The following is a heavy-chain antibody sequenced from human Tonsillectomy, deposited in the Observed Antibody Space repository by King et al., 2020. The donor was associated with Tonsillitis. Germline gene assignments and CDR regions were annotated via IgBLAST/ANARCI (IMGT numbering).Heavy chain of an antibody. D-gene: IGHD6-19*01. V-gene: IGHV4-59*01. J-gene: IGHJ3*02. CDR2: ISYSGNT. Sequence: QLQESGPGLVKPSETLSLTCTVSGGSISSYYWSWIRQPPGKGLEWIGYISYSGNTNYNPSLKSRLTISADTSKNQFSLNLSSVTAVDTAMYFCARSIAVADPYAAFDIWGHGTMVTVSS. CDR3: ARSIAVADPYAAFDI. CDR1: GGSISSYY.